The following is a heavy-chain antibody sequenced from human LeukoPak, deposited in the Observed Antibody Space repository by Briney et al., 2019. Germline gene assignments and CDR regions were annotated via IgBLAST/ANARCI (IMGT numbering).Heavy chain of an antibody. CDR1: GCTFSSYG. CDR3: SRGGRPPEALGDTFDS. V-gene: IGHV3-74*01. Sequence: PGGSLTLSCIASGCTFSSYGMHWVRQAPGKGMVWLSRIKRAGSFTNYADSVKGRFTVSRDNAKHTLYRQMNRLRPEVSAVYDCSRGGRPPEALGDTFDSWGQGTMVTVSS. CDR2: IKRAGSFT. D-gene: IGHD1-14*01. J-gene: IGHJ3*02.